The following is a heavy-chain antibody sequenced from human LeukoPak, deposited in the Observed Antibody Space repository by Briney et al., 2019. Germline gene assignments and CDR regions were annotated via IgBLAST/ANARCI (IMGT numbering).Heavy chain of an antibody. J-gene: IGHJ3*02. V-gene: IGHV3-9*03. Sequence: PGGSLRLSCAASGFTFDDYAMHWVRQAPGQGLEWVSGISWNSGSIGYAGSVKGRLTISRDNAKNSLYLQMNSLRAEDMALYYCAKVSSSSDAFDIWGQGTMVTVSS. D-gene: IGHD6-13*01. CDR1: GFTFDDYA. CDR3: AKVSSSSDAFDI. CDR2: ISWNSGSI.